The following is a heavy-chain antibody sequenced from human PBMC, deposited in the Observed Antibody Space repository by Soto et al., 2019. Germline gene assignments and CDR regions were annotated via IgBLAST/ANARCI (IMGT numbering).Heavy chain of an antibody. D-gene: IGHD3-10*01. CDR3: TRVARLADY. J-gene: IGHJ4*02. CDR1: GFTFSDHY. Sequence: QVHLVESGGGLVKPGGSLRLSCVASGFTFSDHYMNWIRQSPGKGLEWISYIIGSGHDTNYADSVKGRFTISRDNTKNSLYLEMNSLRDEDTAMYYCTRVARLADYWGQGTLVTVSA. V-gene: IGHV3-11*05. CDR2: IIGSGHDT.